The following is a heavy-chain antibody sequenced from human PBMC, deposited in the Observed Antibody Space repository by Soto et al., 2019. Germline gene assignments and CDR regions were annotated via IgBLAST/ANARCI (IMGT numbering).Heavy chain of an antibody. CDR3: AKDRTDFWSGLYSRDHWFAP. Sequence: PGGSLRLSCAASGFTFSSYAMSWVRQAPGKGLEWVSAISGSGGSTYYADSVKGRFTISRDNSKNTLYLQMNSLRAEDTAVYYCAKDRTDFWSGLYSRDHWFAPWGQGTLVTVSS. V-gene: IGHV3-23*01. CDR2: ISGSGGST. CDR1: GFTFSSYA. D-gene: IGHD3-3*01. J-gene: IGHJ5*02.